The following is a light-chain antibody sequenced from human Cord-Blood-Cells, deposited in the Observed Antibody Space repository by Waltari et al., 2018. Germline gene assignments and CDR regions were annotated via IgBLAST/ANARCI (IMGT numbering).Light chain of an antibody. CDR2: GAS. Sequence: EIVLTQSPGTLSLSPGDSATLSCRASQIVSSSYLAWYQQKPGQAPRLLIYGASSRATGIPDRFSGSGSGTDFTLTISRLEPEDFAVYYCQQYGSSPWTFGQGTKVEIK. CDR3: QQYGSSPWT. J-gene: IGKJ1*01. CDR1: QIVSSSY. V-gene: IGKV3-20*01.